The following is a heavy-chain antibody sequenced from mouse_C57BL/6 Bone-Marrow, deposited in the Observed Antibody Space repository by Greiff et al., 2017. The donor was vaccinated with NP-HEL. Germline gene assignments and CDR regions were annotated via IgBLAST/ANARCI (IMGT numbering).Heavy chain of an antibody. CDR3: TRSDWSYYFDY. V-gene: IGHV1-5*01. CDR1: GYTFTSYW. J-gene: IGHJ2*01. CDR2: IYPGNSDT. D-gene: IGHD4-1*01. Sequence: VQLQHSGPELVKPGASVKIPCKTSGYTFTSYWMHWVKQRPGQGLEWIGAIYPGNSDTSYNQKFKGKAKLTAVTSASTAYMELSSLTNEDSAVYYCTRSDWSYYFDYWGQGTTLTVSS.